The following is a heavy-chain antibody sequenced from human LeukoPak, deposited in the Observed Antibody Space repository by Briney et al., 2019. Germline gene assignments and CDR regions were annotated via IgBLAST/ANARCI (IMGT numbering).Heavy chain of an antibody. J-gene: IGHJ4*02. CDR3: ARGNGNSYGYLDS. D-gene: IGHD5-18*01. CDR1: GFTFSSYG. CDR2: IWYDGGHK. Sequence: GGSLRLSCAASGFTFSSYGMHRVRQAPGKGLEWVAVIWYDGGHKYYVDSVKGRFTISRDNSKNTLYLEMNSLRAEDTAVYYCARGNGNSYGYLDSWGQGTLVTVAS. V-gene: IGHV3-33*01.